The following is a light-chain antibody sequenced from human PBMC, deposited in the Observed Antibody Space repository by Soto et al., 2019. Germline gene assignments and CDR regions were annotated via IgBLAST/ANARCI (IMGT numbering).Light chain of an antibody. Sequence: DFVMTQSPDSLAVSLGERATINCESSQSVLYSSNNKNYLAWYQQKPGQPPKLLLYWASTRESGVPDRFSGSGSGTDFTLTISSLQAEDVAVYYCQQYYSTPFTFGPGTKVDIK. CDR3: QQYYSTPFT. CDR2: WAS. J-gene: IGKJ3*01. CDR1: QSVLYSSNNKNY. V-gene: IGKV4-1*01.